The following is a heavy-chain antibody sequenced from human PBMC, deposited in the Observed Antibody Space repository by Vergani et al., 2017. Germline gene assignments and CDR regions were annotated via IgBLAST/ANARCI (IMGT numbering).Heavy chain of an antibody. CDR1: GGSISSYY. D-gene: IGHD3-22*01. Sequence: QVQLQESGPGLVKPSETLSLTCTVSGGSISSYYWSWIRQPPGKGLEWIGYIYYSGSTNYNPSLKSRVTISVDTSKNQFSLKLSSVTAADTAVYYCARGEYYYDSSGYYNWFDPWGQGTLVTVSS. V-gene: IGHV4-59*08. CDR2: IYYSGST. CDR3: ARGEYYYDSSGYYNWFDP. J-gene: IGHJ5*02.